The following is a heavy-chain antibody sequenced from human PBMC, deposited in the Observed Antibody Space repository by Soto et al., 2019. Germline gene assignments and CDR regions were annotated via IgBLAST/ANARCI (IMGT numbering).Heavy chain of an antibody. D-gene: IGHD2-15*01. J-gene: IGHJ4*02. V-gene: IGHV4-39*01. CDR2: IYYSGST. CDR1: GGSISSSTYY. Sequence: SETLSLTCTVSGGSISSSTYYWGWIRQPPGKGLEWIGSIYYSGSTYYNPSLKSRVTISVDTSKNQFSLTLKSVTAADTAVYYCGKVLIGATRHTDVDSWGQGALVTVSS. CDR3: GKVLIGATRHTDVDS.